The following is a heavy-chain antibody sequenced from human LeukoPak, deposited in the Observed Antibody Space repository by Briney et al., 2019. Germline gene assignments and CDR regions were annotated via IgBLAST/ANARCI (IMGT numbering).Heavy chain of an antibody. V-gene: IGHV3-21*01. CDR1: GFIFSSYS. CDR2: ISGVSSYI. CDR3: ARAGYYYDSSGYYGSDAFDI. Sequence: PGGSLRLSCAASGFIFSSYSMSWVRQAPGKGLEWVSSISGVSSYIYYADSVKGRFTISRDNAKNSLYLQMNSLRAEDTAVYYCARAGYYYDSSGYYGSDAFDIWGQGTMVTVSS. D-gene: IGHD3-22*01. J-gene: IGHJ3*02.